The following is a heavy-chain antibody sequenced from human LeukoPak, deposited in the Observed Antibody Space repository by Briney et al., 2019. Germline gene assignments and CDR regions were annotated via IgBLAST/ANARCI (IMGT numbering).Heavy chain of an antibody. CDR3: ARYTSGLSPFDY. J-gene: IGHJ4*02. V-gene: IGHV1-2*02. Sequence: VASVKVSCEASGYTFTGYYMHWVRQAPGQGLDWMGWINPNSGGTNYAQKFHGRVTMSRDTSISTAYMELSRLRSDVTAVFFCARYTSGLSPFDYWGQGTLVTVSS. D-gene: IGHD6-19*01. CDR1: GYTFTGYY. CDR2: INPNSGGT.